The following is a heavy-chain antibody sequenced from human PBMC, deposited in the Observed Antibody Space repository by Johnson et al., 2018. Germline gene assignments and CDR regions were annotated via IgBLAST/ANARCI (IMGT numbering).Heavy chain of an antibody. J-gene: IGHJ3*02. CDR1: GFTFDDYA. Sequence: EVQLVESGGVVVQPGGSLRLSCAASGFTFDDYAMHWVRQAPGKGLEWVSLISWDGGSTYYADSVKGRFTISRDNSKNSLYLQMNSLRAEDTALYYFAKDIGRRGAFDIWGQGTMVTVSS. CDR3: AKDIGRRGAFDI. D-gene: IGHD1-26*01. V-gene: IGHV3-43D*03. CDR2: ISWDGGST.